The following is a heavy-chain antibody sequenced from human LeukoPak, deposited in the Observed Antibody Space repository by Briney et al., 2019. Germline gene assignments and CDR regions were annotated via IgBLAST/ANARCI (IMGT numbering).Heavy chain of an antibody. V-gene: IGHV3-7*01. Sequence: PGGSLRLSCAASGFTFSSYWMSWVRQAPGKGLEWVANIKQDGSEKYYVDSVKGRFTISRDNAKNSLYLQMNSLRAEDTAVYYCAGDWGFNFVTQELNMGFDPWGQGTLVTVSS. CDR3: AGDWGFNFVTQELNMGFDP. CDR2: IKQDGSEK. CDR1: GFTFSSYW. J-gene: IGHJ5*02. D-gene: IGHD3-16*01.